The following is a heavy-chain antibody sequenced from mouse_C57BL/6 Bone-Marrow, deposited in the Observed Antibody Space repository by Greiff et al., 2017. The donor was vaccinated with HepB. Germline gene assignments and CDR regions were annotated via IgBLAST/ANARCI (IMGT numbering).Heavy chain of an antibody. D-gene: IGHD1-1*01. CDR3: ARECLRAVVADCDY. V-gene: IGHV1-69*01. CDR2: IDPSDSYT. Sequence: QVQLQQPGAELVMPGASVKLSCKASGYTFTSYWMHWVKQRPGQGLEWIGEIDPSDSYTNYNQKFKGKSTLTVDKSSSTAYMQLSSLTSEDSAVYYWARECLRAVVADCDYGGQGTTLTVSS. J-gene: IGHJ2*01. CDR1: GYTFTSYW.